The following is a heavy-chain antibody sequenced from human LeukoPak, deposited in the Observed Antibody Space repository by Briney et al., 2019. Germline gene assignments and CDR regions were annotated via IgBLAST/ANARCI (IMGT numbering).Heavy chain of an antibody. Sequence: GASVKVSCKASGYTFTSYDINWVRQAPGQGLEWMGWINPNSGGTNYAQKFQGRVTMTRDTSISTAYMELSRLRSDDTAVYYCARDIGYSSSWYVYYYMDVWGKGTTVTVSS. CDR1: GYTFTSYD. CDR3: ARDIGYSSSWYVYYYMDV. V-gene: IGHV1-2*02. CDR2: INPNSGGT. D-gene: IGHD6-13*01. J-gene: IGHJ6*03.